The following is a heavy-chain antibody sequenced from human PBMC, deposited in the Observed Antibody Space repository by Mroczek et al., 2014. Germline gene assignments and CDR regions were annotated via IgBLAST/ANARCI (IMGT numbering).Heavy chain of an antibody. CDR3: TTGTTMVRGTSIGDY. CDR1: GFTFSNAW. Sequence: VQLVQSGGGLVKPGGSLRLSCAASGFTFSNAWMSWVRQAPGKGLEWVGRIKSKTDGGTTDYAAPVKGRFTISRDDSKNTLYLQMNSLKTEDTAVYYCTTGTTMVRGTSIGDYWGQGTPGHRLL. D-gene: IGHD3-10*01. V-gene: IGHV3-15*01. CDR2: IKSKTDGGTT. J-gene: IGHJ4*02.